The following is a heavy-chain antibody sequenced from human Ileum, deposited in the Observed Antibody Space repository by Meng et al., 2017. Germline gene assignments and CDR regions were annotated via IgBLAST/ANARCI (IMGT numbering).Heavy chain of an antibody. CDR3: AAFCSGGSCPDY. D-gene: IGHD2-15*01. Sequence: QVQLQESGLGLAKPSETLSLTCTVSGASISSYYWTWIRQPPGKGLDWIGYIHYSGSTNYNPSLKSRITMSVDTSKNQVSLKLSSVTAADTAIYYCAAFCSGGSCPDYWGQGTLVTVSS. J-gene: IGHJ4*02. CDR1: GASISSYY. CDR2: IHYSGST. V-gene: IGHV4-59*01.